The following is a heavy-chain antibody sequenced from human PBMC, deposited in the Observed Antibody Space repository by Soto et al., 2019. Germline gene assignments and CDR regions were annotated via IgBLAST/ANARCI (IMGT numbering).Heavy chain of an antibody. D-gene: IGHD3-10*01. CDR2: INAGNGNT. Sequence: ASVKVSCKASGYTFTSYAMHWVRQAPGQRLEWMGWINAGNGNTKYSQKFQGRVTITRDTSASTAYMELSSLRSEDTAVYYCASTYYYGSGRYYPCYYYGMAVWGQGTTVTGSS. CDR3: ASTYYYGSGRYYPCYYYGMAV. J-gene: IGHJ6*02. V-gene: IGHV1-3*01. CDR1: GYTFTSYA.